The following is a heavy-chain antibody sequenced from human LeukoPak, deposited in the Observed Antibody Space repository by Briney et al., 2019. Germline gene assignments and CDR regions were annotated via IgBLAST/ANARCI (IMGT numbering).Heavy chain of an antibody. CDR1: GGTFSSYA. CDR2: INPNSGGT. D-gene: IGHD6-13*01. J-gene: IGHJ3*02. Sequence: GASVKVSCKASGGTFSSYAISWVRQAPGQGLEWMGWINPNSGGTNCAQKFQGRVAMTRDTSISTAYMELSRLRSDDTAVYYCARSRWGEAFDIWGQGTMVTVSS. V-gene: IGHV1-2*02. CDR3: ARSRWGEAFDI.